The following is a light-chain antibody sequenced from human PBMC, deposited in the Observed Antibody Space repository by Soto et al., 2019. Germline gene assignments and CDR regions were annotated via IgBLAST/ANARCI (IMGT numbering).Light chain of an antibody. J-gene: IGLJ2*01. CDR1: SGHSSYA. Sequence: QLVLTQSPSASASLGASVNLTCTLSSGHSSYAIAWHQQQPEKGPRYLMKLKSDGSHTKGDGIPDRFSGSSSGAERYLTISSLQPDDEADYYCQTWGTGIVVFGGGTKVTVL. CDR3: QTWGTGIVV. V-gene: IGLV4-69*01. CDR2: LKSDGSH.